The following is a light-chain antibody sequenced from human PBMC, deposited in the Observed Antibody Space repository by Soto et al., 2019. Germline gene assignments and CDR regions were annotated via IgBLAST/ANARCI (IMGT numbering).Light chain of an antibody. CDR3: QQTYSTPRT. Sequence: DIQMTQSPYSLSASVGDRVTIICRASQNINSYLTWYQQKPGKAPSLLIYAASSLQSGVPSRFSGSGSGTDFTLTISSLQPEDFATYYCQQTYSTPRTFGQGTQVEIK. J-gene: IGKJ1*01. CDR2: AAS. CDR1: QNINSY. V-gene: IGKV1-39*01.